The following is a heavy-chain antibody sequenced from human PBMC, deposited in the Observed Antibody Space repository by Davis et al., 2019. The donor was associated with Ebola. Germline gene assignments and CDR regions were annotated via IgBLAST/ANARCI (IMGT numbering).Heavy chain of an antibody. CDR1: GFTFSDYY. J-gene: IGHJ6*02. V-gene: IGHV3-11*06. Sequence: GESLKISCAASGFTFSDYYMSWIRQAPGKGLEWVSYISSSSSYTNYADSVKGRFTISRDNAKNSLYLQMNSLRAEDTAVYYCARARITMVRGTNYYYYYGMDVWGQGTTVTVSS. CDR3: ARARITMVRGTNYYYYYGMDV. CDR2: ISSSSSYT. D-gene: IGHD3-10*01.